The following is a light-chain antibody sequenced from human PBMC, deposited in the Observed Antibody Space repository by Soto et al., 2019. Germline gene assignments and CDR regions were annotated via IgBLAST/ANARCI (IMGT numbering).Light chain of an antibody. J-gene: IGKJ4*01. Sequence: EIVMTQSPATLSLSPGERATLSCRASQSVSSDLAWYQHKPGQAPRLLVYAASTRSTDSPARFSGSGSGTEFTLTISRLQSEDFAIYFWQEYKGWPVTFGGGTKVEIK. CDR2: AAS. CDR1: QSVSSD. CDR3: QEYKGWPVT. V-gene: IGKV3-15*01.